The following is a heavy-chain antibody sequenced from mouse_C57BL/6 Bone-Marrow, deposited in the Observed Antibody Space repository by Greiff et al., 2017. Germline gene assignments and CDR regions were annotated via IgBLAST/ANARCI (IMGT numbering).Heavy chain of an antibody. CDR1: GFTFSDFY. J-gene: IGHJ3*01. CDR2: SRNKANDYTT. Sequence: EVKLVESGGGLVQSGRSLRLSCATSGFTFSDFYMEWVRQAPGKGLEWIAASRNKANDYTTEYSASVKGRFIVSRDTSQSILYLQMNALRAEDTAIYYCARDDGLAWFAYWGQGTLVTVSA. CDR3: ARDDGLAWFAY. V-gene: IGHV7-1*01.